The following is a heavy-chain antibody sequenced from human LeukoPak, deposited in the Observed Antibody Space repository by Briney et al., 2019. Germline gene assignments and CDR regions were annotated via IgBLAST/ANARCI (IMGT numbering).Heavy chain of an antibody. V-gene: IGHV4-39*01. Sequence: SETLSLTCTVSGGSISSNSYYWGWIRQPPGKGLEWIGCIYYIGSTHYNPSLKSRVTISVDTSKNQFSLKLSSVTAADTAVYYCASRTWAAAYFHHWGQGALVTVSS. CDR1: GGSISSNSYY. CDR2: IYYIGST. J-gene: IGHJ1*01. D-gene: IGHD1/OR15-1a*01. CDR3: ASRTWAAAYFHH.